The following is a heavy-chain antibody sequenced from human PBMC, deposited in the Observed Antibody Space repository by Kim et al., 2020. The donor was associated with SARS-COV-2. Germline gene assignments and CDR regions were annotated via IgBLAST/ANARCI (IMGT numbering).Heavy chain of an antibody. Sequence: GGSLRLSCAASGFTFSSYSMNWVRQAPGKGLEWVSSISSSSTYIYYADSVKGRFTISRDNAKNSLYLQMNSLRAEDTAVDYCARGIVGATTPYYYYGMDVWGQGTTVTVSS. D-gene: IGHD1-26*01. CDR1: GFTFSSYS. V-gene: IGHV3-21*01. CDR3: ARGIVGATTPYYYYGMDV. J-gene: IGHJ6*02. CDR2: ISSSSTYI.